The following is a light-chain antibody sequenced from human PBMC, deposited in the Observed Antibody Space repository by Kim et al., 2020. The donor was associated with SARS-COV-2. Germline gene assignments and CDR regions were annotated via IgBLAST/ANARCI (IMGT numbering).Light chain of an antibody. V-gene: IGLV3-19*01. CDR3: QSRDSSGEVV. CDR2: GKN. CDR1: SLRRYY. Sequence: SSELTQDPAVSVALGQTVRITCQGDSLRRYYATWYQQKPGQAPVLVIYGKNNRPSGIPDRFSGSSSGNTASLTITGAQAEEEADYYCQSRDSSGEVVFLGGTQLTVL. J-gene: IGLJ2*01.